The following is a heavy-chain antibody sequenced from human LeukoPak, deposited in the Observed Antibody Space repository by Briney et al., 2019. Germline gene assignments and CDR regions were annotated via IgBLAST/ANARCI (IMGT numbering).Heavy chain of an antibody. D-gene: IGHD2-15*01. J-gene: IGHJ4*02. CDR1: GFTFSSYS. CDR2: ISSSSSTI. Sequence: GGSLRLSCAASGFTFSSYSMNWVRQAPGKGLEWVSYISSSSSTIYYADSVKGRFTISRDNAKNSLYLQMNSLRAEDTAVYYCAREYCSGGSCHGGVDYWGQGTLVTVSS. CDR3: AREYCSGGSCHGGVDY. V-gene: IGHV3-48*04.